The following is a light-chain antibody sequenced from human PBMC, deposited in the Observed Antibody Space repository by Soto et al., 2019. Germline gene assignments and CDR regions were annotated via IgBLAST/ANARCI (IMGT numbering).Light chain of an antibody. CDR1: SSDVGSYNL. J-gene: IGLJ1*01. Sequence: QSALTQPASVSGSPGQSITISCTGSSSDVGSYNLVSWYQQHPGKAPKLMIYEGSKRPSGVSNRCSGSKSGNTASLTISGLQAEDEADYYCCSYAGGGSYVFGPGTKLTVL. CDR3: CSYAGGGSYV. V-gene: IGLV2-23*01. CDR2: EGS.